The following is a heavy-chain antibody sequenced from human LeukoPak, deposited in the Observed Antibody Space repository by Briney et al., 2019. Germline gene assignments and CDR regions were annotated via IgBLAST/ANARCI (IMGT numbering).Heavy chain of an antibody. CDR3: ARDSYDFWSGYYSDY. Sequence: SQTLSLTCTVSGGSISSGSYYWSWIRQPAGKGLEWIGRIYTSGSTNYNPSLKSRFTISVDTSKNQFSLKLSSVTAADTAVYYCARDSYDFWSGYYSDYWGQGTLVTVSS. D-gene: IGHD3-3*01. V-gene: IGHV4-61*02. CDR2: IYTSGST. J-gene: IGHJ4*02. CDR1: GGSISSGSYY.